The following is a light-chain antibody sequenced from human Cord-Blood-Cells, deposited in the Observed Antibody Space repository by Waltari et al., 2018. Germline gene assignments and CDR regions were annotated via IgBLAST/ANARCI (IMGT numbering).Light chain of an antibody. J-gene: IGKJ3*01. CDR2: AAS. Sequence: DIQMTQSPSSLSASVGDRVTITCRASQSISSYLNWYQQKPGKAPKLLIYAASSLQSGVPSRFRGSGSGTDFTLTISSLQPEDFATYYCRQSYSTPFTFGPGTKVDIK. CDR3: RQSYSTPFT. V-gene: IGKV1-39*01. CDR1: QSISSY.